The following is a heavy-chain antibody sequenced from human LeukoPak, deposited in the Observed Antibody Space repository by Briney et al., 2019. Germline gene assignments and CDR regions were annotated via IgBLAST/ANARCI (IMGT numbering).Heavy chain of an antibody. Sequence: SETLSLTCSVSGGSISSSSYYWSWIRQPPGKGLEWIGEINHSGSTNYNPSLKSRVTISVDTSKNQFSLKLSSVTAADTAVYYCAREGVWGYFDYWGQGTLVTVSS. CDR3: AREGVWGYFDY. V-gene: IGHV4-39*07. CDR1: GGSISSSSYY. J-gene: IGHJ4*02. CDR2: INHSGST. D-gene: IGHD3-16*01.